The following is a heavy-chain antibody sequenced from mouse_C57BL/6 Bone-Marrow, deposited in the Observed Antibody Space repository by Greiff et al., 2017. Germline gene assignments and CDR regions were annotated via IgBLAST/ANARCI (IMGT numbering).Heavy chain of an antibody. J-gene: IGHJ2*01. CDR2: IYPRSGNT. Sequence: QVQLKESGAELARPGASVKLSCKASGYTFTSYGISWVKQRPGQGLEWIGYIYPRSGNTYYNEKFKGKATLTADTSSSTAYMELRRLTSEASAVYCCAREVFGSSSWYFDYWGQGTTLTVSS. V-gene: IGHV1-81*01. CDR3: AREVFGSSSWYFDY. CDR1: GYTFTSYG. D-gene: IGHD1-1*01.